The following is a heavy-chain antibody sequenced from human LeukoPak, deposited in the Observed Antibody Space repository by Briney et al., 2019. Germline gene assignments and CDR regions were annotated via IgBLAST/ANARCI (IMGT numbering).Heavy chain of an antibody. CDR1: GGSVTSGTYH. V-gene: IGHV4-39*01. D-gene: IGHD3-10*01. J-gene: IGHJ5*02. Sequence: PSETLSLTCSVSGGSVTSGTYHWGWIRQPPGKGLEWIGSVYFDGGTHYNPSLQSRVTVSVDTSKNQFSLRLSSVTAADTAVYYCARHNHYYGSGSDASVFDPWGQGTLVTVSS. CDR3: ARHNHYYGSGSDASVFDP. CDR2: VYFDGGT.